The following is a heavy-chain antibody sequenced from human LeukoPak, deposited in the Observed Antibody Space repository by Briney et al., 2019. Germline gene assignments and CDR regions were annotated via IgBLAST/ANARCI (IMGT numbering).Heavy chain of an antibody. J-gene: IGHJ4*02. Sequence: GGSLRLSCAASGFTFSSYGMSWVRQAPGKGLEWVSAISGSGGSTYYADSVKGRFTVSRDNSRNTLYLQMNTLRPDDTAVYYCARALADNRGYYLGFDYWGQGTLVTVSS. D-gene: IGHD3-22*01. V-gene: IGHV3-23*01. CDR3: ARALADNRGYYLGFDY. CDR2: ISGSGGST. CDR1: GFTFSSYG.